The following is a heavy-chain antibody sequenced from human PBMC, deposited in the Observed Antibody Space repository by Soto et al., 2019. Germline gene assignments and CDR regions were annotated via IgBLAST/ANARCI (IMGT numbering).Heavy chain of an antibody. V-gene: IGHV1-2*02. D-gene: IGHD2-2*01. CDR2: INPETGGT. CDR1: GYTFTGYY. J-gene: IGHJ6*02. CDR3: ARERYQVISDGMDV. Sequence: QVQLVQSGADVKTPGASVRVSCKASGYTFTGYYVHWVREAPGQGLEWMGWINPETGGTSYAQKFPGRVTLSRDTSINTAYLELSRLRFVDAAVYFCARERYQVISDGMDVWGQGTTVTVSS.